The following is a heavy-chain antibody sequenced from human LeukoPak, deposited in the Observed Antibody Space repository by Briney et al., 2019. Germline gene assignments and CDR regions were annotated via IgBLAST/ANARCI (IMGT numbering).Heavy chain of an antibody. CDR1: GGTFSSYA. CDR2: IIPILGIA. CDR3: ARATVPIDY. D-gene: IGHD4-11*01. Sequence: ASVTVSCKASGGTFSSYAISWVRQAPGQGLEWMGRIIPILGIANYAQKFQGRVTITADKSTSTAYMELRSLRSDDTAVYYCARATVPIDYWGQGTLVTVSS. J-gene: IGHJ4*02. V-gene: IGHV1-69*04.